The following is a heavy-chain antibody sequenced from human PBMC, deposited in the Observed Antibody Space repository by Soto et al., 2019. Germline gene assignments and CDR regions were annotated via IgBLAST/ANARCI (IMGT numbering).Heavy chain of an antibody. J-gene: IGHJ6*02. CDR3: AREDDYGYRYINYGLDV. V-gene: IGHV3-30-3*01. Sequence: AHLVESGGGVVQPGRSLRLSCAASGFTFKNYALHWVRQGPGKGLEWVAVISFDGDKKYYADSVKGRFTISRDNFKNTLYLQMNNLRVEDAALYFCAREDDYGYRYINYGLDVWGQGTTVTVSS. CDR2: ISFDGDKK. CDR1: GFTFKNYA. D-gene: IGHD4-17*01.